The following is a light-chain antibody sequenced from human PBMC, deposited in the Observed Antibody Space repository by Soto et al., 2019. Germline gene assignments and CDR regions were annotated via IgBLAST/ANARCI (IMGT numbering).Light chain of an antibody. V-gene: IGKV3-11*01. Sequence: EIVLTQSPATLSLSPGERATLSCRASQSVSSYLAWYQQKPGQAPRLLIYDASNRATGIPARFSGSGSGTDFTLTISSLEPEDSGVYYCQQRNDWVTFGGGTKVEIK. J-gene: IGKJ4*01. CDR1: QSVSSY. CDR3: QQRNDWVT. CDR2: DAS.